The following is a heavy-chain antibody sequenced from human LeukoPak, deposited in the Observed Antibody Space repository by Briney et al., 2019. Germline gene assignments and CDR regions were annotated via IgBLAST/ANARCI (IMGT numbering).Heavy chain of an antibody. CDR3: AKDDRGNEAPFDY. CDR2: ISYDGTNK. J-gene: IGHJ4*02. Sequence: PGRSLRLSCAASGFTFSNYDMHWVRQAPGMGLEWVAVISYDGTNKYYADSVKGRFTISRDNSKNTLHLQMNSLRAEDTAVYYCAKDDRGNEAPFDYWGQGTLVTVSS. CDR1: GFTFSNYD. V-gene: IGHV3-30*18.